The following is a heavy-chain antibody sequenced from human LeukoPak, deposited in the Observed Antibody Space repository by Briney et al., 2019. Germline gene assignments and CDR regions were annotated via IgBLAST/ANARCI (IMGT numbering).Heavy chain of an antibody. CDR1: RGTFSSYA. CDR3: TGYSSSWLLTPFNWFDP. D-gene: IGHD6-13*01. V-gene: IGHV1-69*06. CDR2: IIPILGTA. Sequence: GASVKVSCKASRGTFSSYAISWVRQAPGQGLECMGGIIPILGTANYAQKFQGRVTITADKSTSTAYMELSSLRSEDTAVYYCTGYSSSWLLTPFNWFDPWGQGTLVTVSS. J-gene: IGHJ5*02.